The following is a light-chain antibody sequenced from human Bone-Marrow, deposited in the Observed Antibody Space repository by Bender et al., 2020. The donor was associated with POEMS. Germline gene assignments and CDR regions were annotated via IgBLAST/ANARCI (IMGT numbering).Light chain of an antibody. J-gene: IGLJ3*02. CDR2: SDD. Sequence: QSVLTQPPSVSEAPRQRVTISCSGSTANVGDNVVNWYHQLPGKPPKLLIYSDDLLTPGVSDRFSASKSGTSASLAISELQSEDEALYYCSAWDDSLSGWVFGGGTKLTVL. CDR3: SAWDDSLSGWV. CDR1: TANVGDNV. V-gene: IGLV1-36*01.